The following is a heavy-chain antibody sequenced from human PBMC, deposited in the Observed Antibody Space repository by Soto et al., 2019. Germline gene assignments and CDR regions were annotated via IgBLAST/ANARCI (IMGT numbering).Heavy chain of an antibody. CDR3: STAPLIHEYWFDP. D-gene: IGHD2-8*01. CDR2: FDPEEGET. V-gene: IGHV1-24*01. Sequence: ASVKVSCKVSGYTLTELSMHWVRQAPGKGLEWMGGFDPEEGETIDAQKFQGRVTMTEDTSTGTAYMELSSLRYEDTAVYYCSTAPLIHEYWFDPWGQGTLVTVSS. CDR1: GYTLTELS. J-gene: IGHJ5*02.